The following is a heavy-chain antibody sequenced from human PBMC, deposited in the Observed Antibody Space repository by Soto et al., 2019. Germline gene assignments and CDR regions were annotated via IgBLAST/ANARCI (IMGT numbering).Heavy chain of an antibody. D-gene: IGHD2-15*01. CDR1: GYTFTSYG. Sequence: ASVKVSCKASGYTFTSYGISWVRQATGQGLEWMGWMNPNSGNTGYAQKFQGRVTMTRNTSISTAYMELSSPRSEDTAVYYCARVTCRDCSGGSYAFDIWGQGTMVTVSS. CDR2: MNPNSGNT. J-gene: IGHJ3*02. CDR3: ARVTCRDCSGGSYAFDI. V-gene: IGHV1-8*02.